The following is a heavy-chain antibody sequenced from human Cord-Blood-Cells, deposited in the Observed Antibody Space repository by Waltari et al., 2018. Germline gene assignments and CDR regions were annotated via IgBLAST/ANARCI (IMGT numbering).Heavy chain of an antibody. CDR3: ARVGSSSWYVGAFDI. J-gene: IGHJ3*02. D-gene: IGHD6-13*01. CDR1: GGSCSSYA. V-gene: IGHV1-69*01. Sequence: QAQLLQSGAEVKKPGSSVRVSCKASGGSCSSYAISCVRKAPGQGLAWLGGIIPIFGTANYAKKFQGRVTITADESTSTAYMELSSLRSEDTAVYYCARVGSSSWYVGAFDIWGQGTMVTVSS. CDR2: IIPIFGTA.